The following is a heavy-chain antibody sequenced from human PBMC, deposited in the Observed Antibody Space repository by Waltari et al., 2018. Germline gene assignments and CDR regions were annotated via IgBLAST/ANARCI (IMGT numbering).Heavy chain of an antibody. J-gene: IGHJ1*01. V-gene: IGHV4-34*01. Sequence: QVQLQQWGAGLLKPSETLPLTCGVSGGSFSVYHWSWIRQPPGKGLEWIGEITHTGSTNDNPSLKSRVTISVDTAKNQFSLSLRSVTAADTAVYYCARGSPVWKLGVTRRKGNEYFQDWGQGTLVTVSS. CDR1: GGSFSVYH. CDR2: ITHTGST. D-gene: IGHD1-26*01. CDR3: ARGSPVWKLGVTRRKGNEYFQD.